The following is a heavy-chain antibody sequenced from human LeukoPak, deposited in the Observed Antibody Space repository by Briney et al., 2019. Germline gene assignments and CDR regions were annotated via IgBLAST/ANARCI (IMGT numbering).Heavy chain of an antibody. J-gene: IGHJ6*02. CDR1: GYRFTSYW. CDR2: IYPDDSDT. CDR3: ARHLSPTTVTSVWDYYYYGMDV. Sequence: GESLKICCKGSGYRFTSYWIGWVRQMPGKGLEWMGIIYPDDSDTRYSPSFQGQVTISADKSISTAYLQWSSLEASDTAMYYCARHLSPTTVTSVWDYYYYGMDVWGQGTTVTVSS. D-gene: IGHD4-17*01. V-gene: IGHV5-51*01.